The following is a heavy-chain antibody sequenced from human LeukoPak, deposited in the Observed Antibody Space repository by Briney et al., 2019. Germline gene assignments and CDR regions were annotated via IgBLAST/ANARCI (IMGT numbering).Heavy chain of an antibody. CDR2: IYYSGST. Sequence: SETLSLTCTVSGGSISSSSNYWGWIRQPPGKGLEWIGSIYYSGSTYYNPSLKSRVTISVDTSKNQFSLKLSSVTAADTAVYYCAREDSSSWYKDAAYYYYYMDVWGKGTTVTVSS. CDR3: AREDSSSWYKDAAYYYYYMDV. CDR1: GGSISSSSNY. D-gene: IGHD6-13*01. J-gene: IGHJ6*03. V-gene: IGHV4-39*07.